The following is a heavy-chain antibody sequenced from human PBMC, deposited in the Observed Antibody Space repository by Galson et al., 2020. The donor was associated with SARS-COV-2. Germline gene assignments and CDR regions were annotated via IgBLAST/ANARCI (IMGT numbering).Heavy chain of an antibody. CDR1: GFTVSSNS. Sequence: GGSLRLSCAASGFTVSSNSMHWVRQAPGKGLEWVSVIYSGGGTYYADSVKGRFTISRDFSKNTPYLQVNSLRAEDTAVYYCARGYYDILTASRMPCVQHWGQGSLVIVSS. CDR2: IYSGGGT. J-gene: IGHJ1*01. CDR3: ARGYYDILTASRMPCVQH. D-gene: IGHD3-9*01. V-gene: IGHV3-66*01.